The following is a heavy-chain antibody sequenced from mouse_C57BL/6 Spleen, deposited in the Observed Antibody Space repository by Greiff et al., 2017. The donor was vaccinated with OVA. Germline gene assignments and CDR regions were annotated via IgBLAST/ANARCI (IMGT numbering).Heavy chain of an antibody. V-gene: IGHV1-52*01. CDR1: GYTFTSYW. J-gene: IGHJ4*01. Sequence: QVQLQQPGAELVRPGSSVKLSCKASGYTFTSYWMHWVKQRPIQGLEWIGNIDPSDSETHYNQKFKDKATLTVDKSSSTAYMQLSSLTSEDSAVYYCARGEYYGSSSYAMDYWGQGTSVTVSS. CDR3: ARGEYYGSSSYAMDY. D-gene: IGHD1-1*01. CDR2: IDPSDSET.